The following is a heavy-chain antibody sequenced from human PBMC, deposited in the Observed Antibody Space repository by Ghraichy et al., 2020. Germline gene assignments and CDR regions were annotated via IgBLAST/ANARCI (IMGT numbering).Heavy chain of an antibody. CDR3: ARDRSVGLEWLFQRAYYFDY. D-gene: IGHD3-3*01. J-gene: IGHJ4*02. CDR2: IKQDGSEK. Sequence: GGSLRLSCAASGFTFSMYWMSWVRQAPGKGLEWVANIKQDGSEKYYVDSVKGRFTISRDNAKNSLYLQMNSLRAEDTAVYYCARDRSVGLEWLFQRAYYFDYWGQGTLVTVSS. CDR1: GFTFSMYW. V-gene: IGHV3-7*03.